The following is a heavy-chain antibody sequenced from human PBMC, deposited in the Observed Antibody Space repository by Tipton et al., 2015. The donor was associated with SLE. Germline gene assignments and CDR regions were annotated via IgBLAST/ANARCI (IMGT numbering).Heavy chain of an antibody. Sequence: TLSLTCTVSGGSVSSVGYYWSWIRLQPGKGLEWIGYIDYIGSGSTSYNPSLKSRLTISVDTSKNQFSLKLSSVTAADTAVYYCARDRSRGYGSFDVWGQGTLVTVSS. V-gene: IGHV4-31*03. CDR1: GGSVSSVGYY. J-gene: IGHJ4*02. CDR2: IDYIGSGST. CDR3: ARDRSRGYGSFDV. D-gene: IGHD5-12*01.